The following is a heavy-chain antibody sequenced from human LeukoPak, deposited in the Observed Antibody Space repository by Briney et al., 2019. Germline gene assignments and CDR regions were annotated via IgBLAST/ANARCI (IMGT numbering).Heavy chain of an antibody. Sequence: GGSLRLSCAASGFTFSSYSMNWVRQAPGKGLEWVSSISSSSSYIYYADSVKGRFTISRDNAKNSLYLQMNSLRAEDTAVYYCARDHYDILTGYLYYWGQGTLVTVSS. V-gene: IGHV3-21*01. J-gene: IGHJ4*02. CDR2: ISSSSSYI. CDR1: GFTFSSYS. D-gene: IGHD3-9*01. CDR3: ARDHYDILTGYLYY.